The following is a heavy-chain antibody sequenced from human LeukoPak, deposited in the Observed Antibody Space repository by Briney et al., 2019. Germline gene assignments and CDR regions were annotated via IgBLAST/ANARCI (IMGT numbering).Heavy chain of an antibody. CDR3: ARDFLPPFRGVVY. Sequence: PGRSLRLSCAASGFTFSSYGMHWVRQAPGKGLEWVAVIWYDGSNKYYADSVKGRFTISRDNSKNTLYLQMNSLRAEDTAVYYCARDFLPPFRGVVYWGQGTLVTVSS. D-gene: IGHD3-10*01. CDR2: IWYDGSNK. CDR1: GFTFSSYG. V-gene: IGHV3-33*01. J-gene: IGHJ4*02.